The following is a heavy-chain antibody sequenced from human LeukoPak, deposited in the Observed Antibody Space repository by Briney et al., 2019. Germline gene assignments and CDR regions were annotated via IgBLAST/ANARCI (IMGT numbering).Heavy chain of an antibody. J-gene: IGHJ6*02. Sequence: GGSLRLSCAASGFTFSSYAMSWVRQAPGKGLEWVSAISGSGGSTYYADSVKGRFTISRDNSKNTLYLQMNSLRAEDTAVYYCANTNSSSPYYYYGMHVWGQGTTVTVSS. CDR2: ISGSGGST. CDR3: ANTNSSSPYYYYGMHV. D-gene: IGHD6-13*01. V-gene: IGHV3-23*01. CDR1: GFTFSSYA.